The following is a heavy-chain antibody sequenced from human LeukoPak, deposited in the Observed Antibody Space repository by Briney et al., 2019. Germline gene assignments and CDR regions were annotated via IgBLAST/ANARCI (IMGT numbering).Heavy chain of an antibody. J-gene: IGHJ3*02. D-gene: IGHD3-3*01. Sequence: GGSLRLSCAASGFTFSTYAMSWVRQAPGKGLEWVSAISGSGGTTYNADSVKGWFTISRDNSKSTLYLQMNSLRAEDTALYYCAKSRSAYPRVDGFDMWGQGTMVTVSS. CDR2: ISGSGGTT. CDR1: GFTFSTYA. V-gene: IGHV3-23*01. CDR3: AKSRSAYPRVDGFDM.